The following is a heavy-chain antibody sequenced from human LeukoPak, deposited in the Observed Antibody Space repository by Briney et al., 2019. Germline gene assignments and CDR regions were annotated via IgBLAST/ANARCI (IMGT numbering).Heavy chain of an antibody. V-gene: IGHV4-4*07. J-gene: IGHJ5*02. CDR1: GGSISTYY. Sequence: KPSETLSLTCTVSGGSISTYYWSWIRQPAGKGLEWIGRIYSSGSTNYNPSPESRVTMSVDTSQNQFSLKLSSVTAADTAVYYCVRESLVVFPYWFDPWGQGTLVTVSS. D-gene: IGHD2-2*01. CDR3: VRESLVVFPYWFDP. CDR2: IYSSGST.